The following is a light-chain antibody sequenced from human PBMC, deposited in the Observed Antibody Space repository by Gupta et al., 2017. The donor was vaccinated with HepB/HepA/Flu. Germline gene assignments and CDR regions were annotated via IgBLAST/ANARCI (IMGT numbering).Light chain of an antibody. J-gene: IGKJ1*01. V-gene: IGKV1-17*01. CDR2: AAS. CDR3: LQYNSYPRT. Sequence: DIQMTQSPSSLSASIGDRVTITCRASQGIGNDLGWCQQRPGAAPKRLIRAASILLSGVPPRFSGGGCGTEFTLTISGLHPEDFATYYCLQYNSYPRTFGQGTKVEIK. CDR1: QGIGND.